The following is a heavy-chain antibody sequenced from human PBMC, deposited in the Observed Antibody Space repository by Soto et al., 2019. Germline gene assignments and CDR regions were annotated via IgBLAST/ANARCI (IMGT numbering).Heavy chain of an antibody. J-gene: IGHJ4*02. CDR1: GGSISSGGYY. Sequence: KPSETLSLTCTVSGGSISSGGYYWSWIRQHPGKGLEWIGYIYYSGSTYYNPSLKSRVTISVDTSKNQFSLKLSSVTAADTAVYYCAAYYYGSGSYYKGPYFDYWGQGTLVTVSS. V-gene: IGHV4-31*03. CDR3: AAYYYGSGSYYKGPYFDY. D-gene: IGHD3-10*01. CDR2: IYYSGST.